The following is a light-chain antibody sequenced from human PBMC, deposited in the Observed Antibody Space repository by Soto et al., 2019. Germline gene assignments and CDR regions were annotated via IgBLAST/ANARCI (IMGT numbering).Light chain of an antibody. CDR1: QSISSSY. Sequence: EIVLTQSPGTLSLSPGEGGTLSCRASQSISSSYLAWYQQKPGQTPRLLIYGASSRATGIPDRFSGSGSRKDFTLTISRLEPEDFAMYYCQQYGSSPLTFGGGTKVEIK. CDR2: GAS. J-gene: IGKJ4*01. CDR3: QQYGSSPLT. V-gene: IGKV3-20*01.